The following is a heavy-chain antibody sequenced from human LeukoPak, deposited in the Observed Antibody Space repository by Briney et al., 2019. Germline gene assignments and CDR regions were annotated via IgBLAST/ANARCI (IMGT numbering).Heavy chain of an antibody. CDR3: ARHYGP. CDR2: IYYSGST. V-gene: IGHV4-31*03. D-gene: IGHD3-16*01. J-gene: IGHJ5*02. Sequence: PSQTLSLTCTVSGGSINSGGYYWSWIRQLPGKGLEWIGYIYYSGSTYYLPSLKSRVSISVDTSENQFSLKLNSVTAADTAVYYCARHYGPWGQGTLVTVSS. CDR1: GGSINSGGYY.